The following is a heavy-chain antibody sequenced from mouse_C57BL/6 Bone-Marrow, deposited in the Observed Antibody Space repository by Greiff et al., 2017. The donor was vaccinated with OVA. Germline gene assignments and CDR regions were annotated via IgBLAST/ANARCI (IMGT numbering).Heavy chain of an antibody. D-gene: IGHD1-1*01. CDR1: GFTFSDYG. Sequence: EVHLVESGGGLVKPGGSLKLSCAASGFTFSDYGMHWVRQAPEKGLEWVAYISSGSSTIYYADTVKGRFTISRDNAKNTLFLQMTSLRSEDTAMYYGARIGTVVPYYAMDYWGQGTSVTVSS. V-gene: IGHV5-17*01. CDR3: ARIGTVVPYYAMDY. J-gene: IGHJ4*01. CDR2: ISSGSSTI.